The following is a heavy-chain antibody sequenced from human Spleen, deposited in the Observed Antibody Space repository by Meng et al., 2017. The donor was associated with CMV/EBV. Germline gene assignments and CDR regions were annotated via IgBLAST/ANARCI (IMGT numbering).Heavy chain of an antibody. Sequence: SETLSLTCTVSGDSISTYFWSWIRQPPGKGLEWIGYIYYRGITNYNPSLTSRLSISVDTSKNQFSLKLSSVTAADTAVYYCARVGWLYGMDVWGQGTTVTVSS. CDR2: IYYRGIT. V-gene: IGHV4-59*01. CDR1: GDSISTYF. D-gene: IGHD5-12*01. J-gene: IGHJ6*02. CDR3: ARVGWLYGMDV.